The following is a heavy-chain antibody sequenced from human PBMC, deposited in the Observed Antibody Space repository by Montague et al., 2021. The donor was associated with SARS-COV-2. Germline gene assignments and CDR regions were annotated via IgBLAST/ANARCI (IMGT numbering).Heavy chain of an antibody. V-gene: IGHV4-34*01. CDR1: GGSFSGYY. CDR3: ARGRAVTTFYYYYYGMDV. CDR2: INHSGST. J-gene: IGHJ6*02. D-gene: IGHD4-17*01. Sequence: SETLSLTCAVYGGSFSGYYWSWIRQPPGKELEWIGEINHSGSTNYNPSLKSRVTISVDTSKNQFSLKLSSVTAADTAVYYCARGRAVTTFYYYYYGMDVWGQGTTVTGSS.